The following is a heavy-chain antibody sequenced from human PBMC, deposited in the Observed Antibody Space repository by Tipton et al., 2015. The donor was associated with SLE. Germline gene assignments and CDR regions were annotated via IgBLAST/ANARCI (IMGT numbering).Heavy chain of an antibody. V-gene: IGHV3-21*01. J-gene: IGHJ4*02. Sequence: SLRLSCAASGFTFSSYSMNWVRQAPGKGLEWVSSISSSSSYIYYADSVKGRFTISRDNAKNSLYLQMNSLRAEDTAVYYCASVHGYCSSTSCPDYWGQGTLVTVSS. CDR1: GFTFSSYS. CDR2: ISSSSSYI. CDR3: ASVHGYCSSTSCPDY. D-gene: IGHD2-2*03.